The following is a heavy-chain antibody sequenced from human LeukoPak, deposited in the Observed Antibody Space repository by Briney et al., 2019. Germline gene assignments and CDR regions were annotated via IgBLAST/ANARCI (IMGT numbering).Heavy chain of an antibody. CDR3: AKVDEGRDFWSGYYYDAFDI. CDR1: GFTFSSYA. V-gene: IGHV3-30-3*01. Sequence: GGSLRLSCAASGFTFSSYAMHWVRQAPGKGLEWVAVISYDGSNKYYADSVKGRFTISRDNSKNTLYLQMNSLRAEDTAVYYCAKVDEGRDFWSGYYYDAFDIWGQGAMVTVSS. D-gene: IGHD3-3*01. J-gene: IGHJ3*02. CDR2: ISYDGSNK.